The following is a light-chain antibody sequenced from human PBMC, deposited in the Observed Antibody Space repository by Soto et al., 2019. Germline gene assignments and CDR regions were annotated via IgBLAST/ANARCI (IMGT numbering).Light chain of an antibody. J-gene: IGKJ1*01. Sequence: DIQMTQSPSSLSASVGDRVTITCRASQSISNYLNWYQQKPGKAPKLLMYVASNLQSGVPSRFSVSGSGTDFTLTISSLQTEDFATYYCQHSYSNPWTFGQGTKVEIK. CDR2: VAS. CDR1: QSISNY. V-gene: IGKV1-39*01. CDR3: QHSYSNPWT.